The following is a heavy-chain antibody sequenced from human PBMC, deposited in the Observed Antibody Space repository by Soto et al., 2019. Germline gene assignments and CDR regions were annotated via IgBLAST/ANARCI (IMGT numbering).Heavy chain of an antibody. Sequence: QVQLVESGGGVVQPGRSLRLSCAASGFTFSSCGMHWVRQAPGKGLEWVALIWYDGSNKYYADSVKGRFTISRDNSKNTLYLQMDSLRAEDTAVYYCAKKRVTPSPDTGNCFESWGQGTLVTVSS. CDR2: IWYDGSNK. CDR3: AKKRVTPSPDTGNCFES. D-gene: IGHD5-18*01. CDR1: GFTFSSCG. V-gene: IGHV3-30*18. J-gene: IGHJ4*02.